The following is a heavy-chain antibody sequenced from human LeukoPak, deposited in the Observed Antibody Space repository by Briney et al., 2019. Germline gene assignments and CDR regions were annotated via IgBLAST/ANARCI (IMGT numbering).Heavy chain of an antibody. CDR3: ARGPRLSQLNAFDI. CDR1: GGTFSSYA. V-gene: IGHV1-69*13. CDR2: IIPIFGTA. J-gene: IGHJ3*02. D-gene: IGHD2/OR15-2a*01. Sequence: ASVKVSCKASGGTFSSYAISWVRQAPGQGLKWMGGIIPIFGTANYAQKFQGRVTITADESTSTAYMELSSLRSEDTAVYYCARGPRLSQLNAFDIWGQGTMVTVSS.